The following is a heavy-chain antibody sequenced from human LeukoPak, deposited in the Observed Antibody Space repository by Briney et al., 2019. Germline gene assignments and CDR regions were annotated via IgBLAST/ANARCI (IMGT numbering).Heavy chain of an antibody. CDR3: AREAGRVTMVRGVISPYYFDY. CDR2: ISAYNGNT. D-gene: IGHD3-10*01. V-gene: IGHV1-18*04. CDR1: GYTFTSYG. Sequence: ASVKVSCKASGYTFTSYGISWVRQAPGQGLEWMGWISAYNGNTNYAQKLQGRVTMTTDTSTSTAYMELRSLRSDDTAVYYCAREAGRVTMVRGVISPYYFDYWGQGTLVTVSS. J-gene: IGHJ4*02.